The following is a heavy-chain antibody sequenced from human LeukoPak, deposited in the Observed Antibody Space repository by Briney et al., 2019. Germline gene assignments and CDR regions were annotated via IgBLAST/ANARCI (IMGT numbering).Heavy chain of an antibody. D-gene: IGHD5-18*01. V-gene: IGHV1-18*01. J-gene: IGHJ6*03. CDR2: SSPYNGNT. CDR1: GYTFTTYG. Sequence: ASVKVSCKASGYTFTTYGISWVRQAPGQGLEWMGWSSPYNGNTNYAQKLQGRVTMTTDTSTGTAYMELRSLRSDDTAVYYCARVDTVNYYYYMDVWGKGTPVTVSS. CDR3: ARVDTVNYYYYMDV.